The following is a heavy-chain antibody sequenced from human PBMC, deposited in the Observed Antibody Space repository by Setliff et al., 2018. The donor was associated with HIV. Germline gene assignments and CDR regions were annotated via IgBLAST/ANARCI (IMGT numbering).Heavy chain of an antibody. V-gene: IGHV4-34*01. CDR3: ARGPRVFAAVVETPFAF. CDR1: GGSFSAYY. J-gene: IGHJ4*02. D-gene: IGHD6-19*01. Sequence: SETLSLTCAVSGGSFSAYYWSWIRQSPHKGLEWIGEIDHTGSAYYNPSLISRVTISVDTSKDRFSLKLSSVTAADTALYYCARGPRVFAAVVETPFAFWGQGTRVTVSS. CDR2: IDHTGSA.